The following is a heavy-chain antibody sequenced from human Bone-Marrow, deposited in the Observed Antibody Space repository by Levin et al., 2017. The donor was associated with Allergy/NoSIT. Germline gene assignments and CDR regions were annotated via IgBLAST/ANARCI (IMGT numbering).Heavy chain of an antibody. CDR3: ARIPHKTVSGVDILYGMDV. D-gene: IGHD3-3*01. V-gene: IGHV4-38-2*02. Sequence: ASQTLSLTCNVSGYSIRRGYYWGWIRQPPGKGLEWIGGMYHSGRTYDNPSLKSRVIISVDTSSNQFSLRLRSVTAADTAVYYCARIPHKTVSGVDILYGMDVWGLGTTVTVSS. CDR2: MYHSGRT. J-gene: IGHJ6*02. CDR1: GYSIRRGYY.